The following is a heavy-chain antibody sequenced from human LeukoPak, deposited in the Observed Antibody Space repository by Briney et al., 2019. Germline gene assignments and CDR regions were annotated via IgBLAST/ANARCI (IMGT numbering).Heavy chain of an antibody. J-gene: IGHJ4*02. CDR2: ISGSGGST. CDR1: GFTFSSYA. Sequence: GGSLRLSCAASGFTFSSYATSWVRQAPGKGLEWVSAISGSGGSTYYADSVKGRFTISRDNSKNTLYLQMNSLRAEDTAVYYCAKLGYYDSSGPQTDWGQGTLVTVSS. CDR3: AKLGYYDSSGPQTD. V-gene: IGHV3-23*01. D-gene: IGHD3-22*01.